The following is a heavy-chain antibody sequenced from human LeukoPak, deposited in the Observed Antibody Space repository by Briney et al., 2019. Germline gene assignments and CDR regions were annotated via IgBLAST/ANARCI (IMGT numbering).Heavy chain of an antibody. J-gene: IGHJ4*02. D-gene: IGHD4-23*01. CDR3: ARADYGGANY. CDR1: GGSISSYY. CDR2: IYYSGST. V-gene: IGHV4-59*01. Sequence: SETLSLICTVSGGSISSYYWSWIRQPPGKGLEWIGYIYYSGSTNYNPSLKSRVTISVDTSKNQFSLKLSSVTAADTAVYYCARADYGGANYWGQGTLVTVSS.